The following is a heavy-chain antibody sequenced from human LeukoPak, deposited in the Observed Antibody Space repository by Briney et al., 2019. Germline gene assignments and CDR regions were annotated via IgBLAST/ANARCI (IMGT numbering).Heavy chain of an antibody. Sequence: PGGSLRLSCAASGFNFYDYAMHWARQAPGKGLEWVSGISWNSDSIAYADSVKGRFTMSRDNAKNSLYLQMNGLRPEDTAWYYCAKEPSGKYYFDDWGQGTLVTVSS. V-gene: IGHV3-9*01. J-gene: IGHJ4*02. D-gene: IGHD1-26*01. CDR2: ISWNSDSI. CDR3: AKEPSGKYYFDD. CDR1: GFNFYDYA.